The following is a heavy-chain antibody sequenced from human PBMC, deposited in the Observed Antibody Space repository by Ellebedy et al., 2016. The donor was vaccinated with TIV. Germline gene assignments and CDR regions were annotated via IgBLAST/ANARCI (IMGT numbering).Heavy chain of an antibody. CDR1: GYRFTSQW. V-gene: IGHV5-51*01. CDR2: INPADSDT. CDR3: ASGAGAGAAYFQH. J-gene: IGHJ1*01. Sequence: GESLKISCKGSGYRFTSQWIGWVRQMPGKGLEWLGSINPADSDTRYSPSSQGQVTISVDKSDNTAHVQWASLKASDTAIYFCASGAGAGAAYFQHWGQGTLVTVSS. D-gene: IGHD6-13*01.